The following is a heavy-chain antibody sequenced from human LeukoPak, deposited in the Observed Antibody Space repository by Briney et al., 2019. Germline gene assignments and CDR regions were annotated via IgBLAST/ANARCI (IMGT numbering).Heavy chain of an antibody. J-gene: IGHJ6*02. Sequence: SVKVSCKASGGTFSSYAISWVRQAPGQGLEWMGGIIPILGTANYAQKFQGRVTITADESTSTAYMELSSLRSEDTAVYYCARAIQDYYGDYYYYGMDVWGQGTTVTVSS. CDR1: GGTFSSYA. D-gene: IGHD3-10*01. CDR2: IIPILGTA. CDR3: ARAIQDYYGDYYYYGMDV. V-gene: IGHV1-69*13.